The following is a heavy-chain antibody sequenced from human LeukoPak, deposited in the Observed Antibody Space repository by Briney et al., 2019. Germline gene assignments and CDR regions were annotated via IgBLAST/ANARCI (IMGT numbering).Heavy chain of an antibody. Sequence: SETLSLTCTVSGGPISSYYWSWIRQPAGKGLEWIGRIYTSGSTNYNPSLKSRVTMSVDTSKNQFSLKLSSVTAADTAVYYCAANYYDSSGYYYGVDYWGQGTLVAVSS. J-gene: IGHJ4*02. D-gene: IGHD3-22*01. CDR1: GGPISSYY. CDR2: IYTSGST. V-gene: IGHV4-4*07. CDR3: AANYYDSSGYYYGVDY.